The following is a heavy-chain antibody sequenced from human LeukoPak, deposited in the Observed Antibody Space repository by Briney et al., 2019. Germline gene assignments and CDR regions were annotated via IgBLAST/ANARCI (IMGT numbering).Heavy chain of an antibody. CDR2: VSDGGGSI. J-gene: IGHJ4*02. CDR1: GFTSSRYE. D-gene: IGHD5-24*01. CDR3: ARSRDGPVDY. Sequence: PGGSLRVSCAASGFTSSRYEMNCVREAPGTGLEWLSHVSDGGGSIHYAESVKSCVTISRDNAKNSLCLQMNRVRAEDTRVYYSARSRDGPVDYWGQGTLVTVSS. V-gene: IGHV3-48*03.